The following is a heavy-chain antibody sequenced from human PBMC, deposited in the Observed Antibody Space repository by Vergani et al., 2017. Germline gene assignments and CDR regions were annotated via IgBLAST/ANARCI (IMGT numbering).Heavy chain of an antibody. V-gene: IGHV4-59*01. D-gene: IGHD2-15*01. Sequence: QVQLQESGPGLVKPSETLSLTCTVSGGSISSYYWSWIRQPPGKGLEWIGYIYYSGSTNYNHSLKSRVTISVDTSKNQFSLKLSSVTAADTAVYYCARQKLNCSGGSCYFDYWGQGTLVTVSS. J-gene: IGHJ4*02. CDR2: IYYSGST. CDR3: ARQKLNCSGGSCYFDY. CDR1: GGSISSYY.